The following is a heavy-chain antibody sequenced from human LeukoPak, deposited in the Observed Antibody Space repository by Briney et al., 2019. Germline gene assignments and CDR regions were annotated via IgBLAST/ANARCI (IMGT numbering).Heavy chain of an antibody. CDR3: ARGYRSSWRDGFDP. V-gene: IGHV4-39*07. J-gene: IGHJ5*02. D-gene: IGHD6-13*01. CDR1: GGSISNSSYY. CDR2: IYYSGSA. Sequence: SETLSLSCTVSGGSISNSSYYWGWIRQPPGKGLEWIVSIYYSGSAYYNPSLKSRVTISVDTSKKQFSLKLTSVTAADTAVYYCARGYRSSWRDGFDPWGQGTLVTVSS.